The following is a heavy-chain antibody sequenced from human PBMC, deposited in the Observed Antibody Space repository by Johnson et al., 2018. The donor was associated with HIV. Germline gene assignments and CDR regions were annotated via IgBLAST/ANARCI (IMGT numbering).Heavy chain of an antibody. CDR2: IGVTSDT. V-gene: IGHV3-13*01. Sequence: VQLVESGGGVVQPGRSLRLSCAASGFTFSIYDMHWVRQTTGKGLEWVSAIGVTSDTYYPGSVKGRFTISRDNAKKSLYLQMNGLKTEDTAVYYCTARPYSNNWYVAFDIWGQGTMVTVSS. CDR1: GFTFSIYD. CDR3: TARPYSNNWYVAFDI. D-gene: IGHD6-13*01. J-gene: IGHJ3*02.